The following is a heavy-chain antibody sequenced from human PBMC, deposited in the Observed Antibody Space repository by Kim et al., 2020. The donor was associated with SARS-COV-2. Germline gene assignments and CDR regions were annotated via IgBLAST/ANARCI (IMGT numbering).Heavy chain of an antibody. V-gene: IGHV3-11*05. CDR1: GFTFSDYY. CDR2: ISGSSGYT. CDR3: ARDDTLVGGTTD. D-gene: IGHD1-26*01. Sequence: GGSLRLSCTASGFTFSDYYMSWIRQAPGKGLEWVSYISGSSGYTNYADSVKGRFTISRDNAKNSLYLQMNSLRAEDTAVYYCARDDTLVGGTTDWGQGTLVTVSS. J-gene: IGHJ4*02.